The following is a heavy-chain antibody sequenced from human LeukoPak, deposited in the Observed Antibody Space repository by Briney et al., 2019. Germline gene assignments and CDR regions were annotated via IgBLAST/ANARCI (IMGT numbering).Heavy chain of an antibody. J-gene: IGHJ4*02. D-gene: IGHD6-13*01. Sequence: PGKSLRLSCAASGFTFSTYTMHWVRQAPGKGLEWVAVISYDGSNKYYADSVKGRFTISRDNSKNTLYLQMNSLRAEDTAVYYCAKDPAAAGLLDYWGQGTLVTVSS. CDR2: ISYDGSNK. V-gene: IGHV3-30*04. CDR3: AKDPAAAGLLDY. CDR1: GFTFSTYT.